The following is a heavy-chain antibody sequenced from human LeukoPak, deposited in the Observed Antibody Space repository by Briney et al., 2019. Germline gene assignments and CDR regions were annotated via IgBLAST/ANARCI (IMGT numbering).Heavy chain of an antibody. J-gene: IGHJ5*02. V-gene: IGHV4-4*07. CDR3: AREPTETTRLDP. D-gene: IGHD4-11*01. Sequence: PSETLSLTCTVSGGSISTYYWNWIRQPAGKGLEWIGRIYTSGSTNYSPSLKSRVTMSVDTSKNQFSLKLSSVTAADTAVYYCAREPTETTRLDPWGQGTLVTVSS. CDR1: GGSISTYY. CDR2: IYTSGST.